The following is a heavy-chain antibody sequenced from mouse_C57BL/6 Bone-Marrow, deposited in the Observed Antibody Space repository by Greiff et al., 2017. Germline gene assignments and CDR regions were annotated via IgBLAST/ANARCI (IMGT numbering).Heavy chain of an antibody. V-gene: IGHV1-55*01. CDR3: AREYARDY. CDR1: GYTFTSSW. CDR2: IYPGSGST. J-gene: IGHJ4*01. Sequence: LQLQQPGAELVKPGASVKMSCKASGYTFTSSWITWVKQRPGQGLAWIGDIYPGSGSTNYNEKFKSKAPLPVDTSSSTASIQLLSLTSEDSAVYHCAREYARDYWGQGTSVTVP.